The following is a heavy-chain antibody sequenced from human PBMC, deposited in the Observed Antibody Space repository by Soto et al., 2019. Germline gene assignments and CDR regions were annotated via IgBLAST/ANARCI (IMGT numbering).Heavy chain of an antibody. CDR3: AKDLKQSKIFTVTTAGRIDY. J-gene: IGHJ4*02. D-gene: IGHD4-17*01. V-gene: IGHV3-23*01. CDR1: GFTFSSYA. Sequence: GGSLRLSCAASGFTFSSYAMSWVRQAPGKGLEWVSAISGSGGSTYYADSVKGRFTISRDNSKNTLYLQMNSRRAEDTAVYYCAKDLKQSKIFTVTTAGRIDYWGQGTLVTVSS. CDR2: ISGSGGST.